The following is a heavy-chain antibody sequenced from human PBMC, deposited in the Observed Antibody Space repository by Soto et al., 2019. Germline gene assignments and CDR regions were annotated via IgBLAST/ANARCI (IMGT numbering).Heavy chain of an antibody. V-gene: IGHV4-39*01. Sequence: QLQLQESGPGLVKPSETLSLTCTVSGGSISSSSYYWGWIRQPPGKGLEWIGSIYYSGSTYYNPSLKSRVTVSVATSKNQFPLKLSSVTAADTAVYYCARHQSHSSSYVDPWGQGTLVTVS. CDR3: ARHQSHSSSYVDP. CDR2: IYYSGST. J-gene: IGHJ5*02. D-gene: IGHD6-13*01. CDR1: GGSISSSSYY.